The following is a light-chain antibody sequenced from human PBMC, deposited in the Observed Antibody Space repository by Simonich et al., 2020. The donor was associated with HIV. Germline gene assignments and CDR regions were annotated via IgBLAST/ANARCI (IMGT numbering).Light chain of an antibody. J-gene: IGKJ4*01. CDR3: QQYNNRPLT. V-gene: IGKV3-15*01. Sequence: EIVMTQSPATLSVSPGERATLSCRASQSVSSNLAWYQQKPGQDPRLLIYGASTRATGIPARFSGSGSGTEFTLTISSIQSEDFAVYYCQQYNNRPLTFGGGTKVEIK. CDR1: QSVSSN. CDR2: GAS.